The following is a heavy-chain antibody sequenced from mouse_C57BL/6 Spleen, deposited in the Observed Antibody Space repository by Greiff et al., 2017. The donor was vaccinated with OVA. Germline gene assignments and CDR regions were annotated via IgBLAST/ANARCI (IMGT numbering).Heavy chain of an antibody. J-gene: IGHJ4*01. CDR3: ARPRSYGSSFYYAMDY. CDR2: ISNGGGST. CDR1: GFTFSDYY. Sequence: EVMLVESGGGLVQPGGSLKLSCAASGFTFSDYYMYWVRQTPEKRLEWVAYISNGGGSTYYPDTVKGRFTISRDNAKNTLYLQMSRLKSEDTAMYYWARPRSYGSSFYYAMDYWGQGTSVTVSS. V-gene: IGHV5-12*01. D-gene: IGHD1-1*01.